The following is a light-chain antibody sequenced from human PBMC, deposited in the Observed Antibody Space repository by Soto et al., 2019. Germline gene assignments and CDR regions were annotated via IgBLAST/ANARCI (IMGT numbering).Light chain of an antibody. CDR2: DVA. V-gene: IGLV2-14*03. CDR3: VSFKSSTTYV. Sequence: QSVLTQTASVSASPGQSITISCTGTSSDVGGSNFVSWYQQHPGKPPKLIIYDVATRPSGVSNRFSGSKSGRTASLIISRLQTEDEADYYCVSFKSSTTYVFGSGTKVTVL. CDR1: SSDVGGSNF. J-gene: IGLJ1*01.